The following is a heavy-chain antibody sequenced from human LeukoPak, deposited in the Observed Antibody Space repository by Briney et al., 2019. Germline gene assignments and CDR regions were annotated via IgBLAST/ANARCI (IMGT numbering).Heavy chain of an antibody. J-gene: IGHJ5*02. V-gene: IGHV4-31*03. Sequence: PSQTLSLTCTVSGGSISSGGYYWSWIRQHPGKGLEWIGYIYYSGSTYYNPSLKSRVTISVDTSKNQFSLKLSSATAADTAVYYCARAPVVAATRGWFDPWGQGTLVTVSS. D-gene: IGHD2-15*01. CDR1: GGSISSGGYY. CDR3: ARAPVVAATRGWFDP. CDR2: IYYSGST.